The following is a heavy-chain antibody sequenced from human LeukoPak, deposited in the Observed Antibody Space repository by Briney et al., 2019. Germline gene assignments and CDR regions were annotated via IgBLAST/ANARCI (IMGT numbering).Heavy chain of an antibody. J-gene: IGHJ3*02. Sequence: SETLSLTCAVYGGSFSGYYWSWIRQPPGKGLEWIGEINHSGSTNYNPSLKSRVTISVDTSMNQFSLKLSSVTAADTAVYYCASLDVIKDAFDIWGQGTMVTVSS. CDR2: INHSGST. CDR3: ASLDVIKDAFDI. V-gene: IGHV4-34*01. CDR1: GGSFSGYY. D-gene: IGHD2-21*01.